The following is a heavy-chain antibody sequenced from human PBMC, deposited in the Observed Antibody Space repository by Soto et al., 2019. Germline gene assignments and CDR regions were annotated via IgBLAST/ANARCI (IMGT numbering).Heavy chain of an antibody. CDR2: IHYSGDS. J-gene: IGHJ4*02. D-gene: IGHD3-22*01. CDR3: ARDVNDSSGSQGFDY. CDR1: GDSVSSNNYY. Sequence: SETLSLTCTVIGDSVSSNNYYWSWIRQRPGKGLEWIGYIHYSGDSYDNPSLTSRITMSMDVPKNQFSLNLRSVTAADTAIYYCARDVNDSSGSQGFDYWGQGTLVTVS. V-gene: IGHV4-31*03.